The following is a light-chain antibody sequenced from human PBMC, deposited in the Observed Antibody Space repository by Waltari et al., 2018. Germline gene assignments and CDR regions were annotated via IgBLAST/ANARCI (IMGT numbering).Light chain of an antibody. V-gene: IGLV2-14*01. CDR3: TSYTSTNTVV. J-gene: IGLJ2*01. Sequence: QSALTQPASVSGSPGQSLTITCPGTSSYVGGYNFVPWYQQHPVKAPKLRIYDVTKWPAGVSNRFSGSKSGNTASLTISGLQAEDEADYYCTSYTSTNTVVFGGGTKVTVL. CDR1: SSYVGGYNF. CDR2: DVT.